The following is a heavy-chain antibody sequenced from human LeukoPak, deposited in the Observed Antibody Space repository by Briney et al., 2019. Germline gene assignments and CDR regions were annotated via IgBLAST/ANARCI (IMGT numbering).Heavy chain of an antibody. D-gene: IGHD5-24*01. V-gene: IGHV4-34*04. CDR3: AGGRGKEMATDLQYYFDY. Sequence: SETLSLTCAVDAGSSTGYYGRCIRHPPGGRREWIGEINNSGSTNNNPSLKSRGTISVDTSKNQFSLKLRSVTPADTAVYYFAGGRGKEMATDLQYYFDYWGQGTLVTVSS. CDR1: AGSSTGYY. CDR2: INNSGST. J-gene: IGHJ4*02.